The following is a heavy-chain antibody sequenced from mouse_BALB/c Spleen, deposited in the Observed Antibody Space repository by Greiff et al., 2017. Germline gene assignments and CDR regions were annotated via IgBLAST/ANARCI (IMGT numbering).Heavy chain of an antibody. CDR2: IYPDSGST. Sequence: LQQPGSELVRPGASVKLSCKASGYTFTSYWMHWVKQRHGQGLEWIGNIYPDSGSTNYDEKFKSKATLTVDTSSSTAYMHLSSLTSEDSAVYYCTIYYDYWFAYWGQGTLVTVSA. J-gene: IGHJ3*01. CDR1: GYTFTSYW. D-gene: IGHD2-4*01. CDR3: TIYYDYWFAY. V-gene: IGHV1S22*01.